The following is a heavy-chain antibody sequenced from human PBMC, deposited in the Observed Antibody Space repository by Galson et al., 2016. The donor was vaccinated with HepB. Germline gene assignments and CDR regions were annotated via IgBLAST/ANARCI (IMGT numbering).Heavy chain of an antibody. V-gene: IGHV1-46*01. D-gene: IGHD2-21*02. CDR3: AGGEDCPGVTHCGPDY. J-gene: IGHJ4*02. CDR1: GYTFTNYY. Sequence: SVKVSCKASGYTFTNYYIHWVRQAPGQGLEWMGLINPGGGRTIYAQKFLGRVTVTRDTSTSTVYMEVSSLRSEDTAMYYCAGGEDCPGVTHCGPDYWGQGTLVAVTS. CDR2: INPGGGRT.